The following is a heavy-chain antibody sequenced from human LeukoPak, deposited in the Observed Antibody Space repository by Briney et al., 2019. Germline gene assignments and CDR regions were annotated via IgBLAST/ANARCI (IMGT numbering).Heavy chain of an antibody. D-gene: IGHD3-10*01. CDR2: INRDGSTT. CDR3: ARDKKSGESSEIDY. Sequence: QSGGSLRLSCAASGFTFSNYWVHWVRQAPGKGLGWVSRINRDGSTTKYADSVKGRSTVSRDNAKNTLNLQMNSLRAEDTAVYYCARDKKSGESSEIDYWGQGTLVTVSS. V-gene: IGHV3-74*03. J-gene: IGHJ4*02. CDR1: GFTFSNYW.